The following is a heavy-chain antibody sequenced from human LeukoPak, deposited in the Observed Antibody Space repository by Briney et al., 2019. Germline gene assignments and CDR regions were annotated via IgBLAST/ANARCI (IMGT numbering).Heavy chain of an antibody. CDR3: ARGGGSYGDYSLWLGY. V-gene: IGHV1-18*01. D-gene: IGHD4-17*01. CDR1: GYTFSGYG. J-gene: IGHJ4*02. CDR2: ISAYSGNT. Sequence: ASVKVSCKASGYTFSGYGFSWVRQAPGQGLEWMGWISAYSGNTKYAQKYQARVTLTTDTSTSTAYMELRSLRSDDTAVYYCARGGGSYGDYSLWLGYWGQGTLVTASS.